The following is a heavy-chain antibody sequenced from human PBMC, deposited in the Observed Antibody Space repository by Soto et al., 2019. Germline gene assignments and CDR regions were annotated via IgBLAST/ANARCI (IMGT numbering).Heavy chain of an antibody. CDR2: ISGSGGST. Sequence: GSLRLSCAASGFTFSSYAMSWVRQAPGKGLEWVSAISGSGGSTYYADSVKGRFTISRDNSKNTLYLQMNSLRAEDTAVFYCATRPYCSGGSCYSSYFDYWGQGTLVTVSS. V-gene: IGHV3-23*01. CDR1: GFTFSSYA. D-gene: IGHD2-15*01. CDR3: ATRPYCSGGSCYSSYFDY. J-gene: IGHJ4*02.